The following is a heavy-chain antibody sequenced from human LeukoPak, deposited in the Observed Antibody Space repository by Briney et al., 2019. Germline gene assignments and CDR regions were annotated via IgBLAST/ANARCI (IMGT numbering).Heavy chain of an antibody. J-gene: IGHJ6*02. Sequence: PGGSLRLSCAGSGFTFSNAWMNWVRQAPGKGLEWVGRIKSERHGGTRDYAAPVQGRFTISGDDSINTVYLQMNSLKTEDTAVYYCIADIANCSYGMDVWGQGTTVTVSS. CDR1: GFTFSNAW. D-gene: IGHD2-2*01. CDR3: IADIANCSYGMDV. V-gene: IGHV3-15*01. CDR2: IKSERHGGTR.